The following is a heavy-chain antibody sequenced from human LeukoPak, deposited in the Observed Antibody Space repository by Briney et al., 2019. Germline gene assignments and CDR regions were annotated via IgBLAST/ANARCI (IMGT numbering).Heavy chain of an antibody. Sequence: PGGSLRLSCEDSGFTFSDYWMNWVRQAPGKGLEWVANINQGGSEKQYVDSVKGRFIISRDNAKKSLYLQMNSLRAEDTAVYYCAKSRDHPWSFDYWGQGTLVTVSS. V-gene: IGHV3-7*02. CDR2: INQGGSEK. D-gene: IGHD2-21*01. CDR1: GFTFSDYW. CDR3: AKSRDHPWSFDY. J-gene: IGHJ4*02.